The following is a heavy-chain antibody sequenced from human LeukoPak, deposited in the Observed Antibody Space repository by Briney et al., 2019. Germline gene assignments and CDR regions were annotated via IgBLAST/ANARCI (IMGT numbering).Heavy chain of an antibody. CDR3: ARLRYRSIAARNDAFDI. CDR1: GYTFTGYY. CDR2: ISAYNGNT. Sequence: ASVKVSCKASGYTFTGYYMHWVRQAPGQGLEWMGWISAYNGNTNYAQKLQGRVTMTTDTSTSTAYMELRSLRSDDTAVYYCARLRYRSIAARNDAFDIWGQGTMVTVSS. V-gene: IGHV1-18*04. J-gene: IGHJ3*02. D-gene: IGHD6-6*01.